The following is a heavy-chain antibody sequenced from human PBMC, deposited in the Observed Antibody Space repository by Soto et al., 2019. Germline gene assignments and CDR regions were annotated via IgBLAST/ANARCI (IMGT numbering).Heavy chain of an antibody. CDR1: GGSFSGYY. Sequence: QVQLQQWGAGLLKPSETLSLTCAVYGGSFSGYYWSWIRQPPGKGLEWIGEINHSGSTNYNPFLTSRVTIAVETSKNQFYLKLSSVTAADTAVYYCARVRNNWFDPWGQGTLVTVSS. CDR2: INHSGST. CDR3: ARVRNNWFDP. J-gene: IGHJ5*02. D-gene: IGHD3-3*01. V-gene: IGHV4-34*01.